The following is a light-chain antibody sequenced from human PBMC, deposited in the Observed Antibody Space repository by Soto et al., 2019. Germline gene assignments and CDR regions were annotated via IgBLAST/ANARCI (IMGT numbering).Light chain of an antibody. CDR2: GVS. Sequence: EIVLTQSPGTLALSPGQRATLSCRASQRLSASDIAWYQQKPGQAPKFLIYGVSSRATGIPDRFSGSGSGTDFTLTISSLEPEDFAVYYCQQYGSSPITFGQGTRLEIK. J-gene: IGKJ5*01. CDR1: QRLSASD. V-gene: IGKV3-20*01. CDR3: QQYGSSPIT.